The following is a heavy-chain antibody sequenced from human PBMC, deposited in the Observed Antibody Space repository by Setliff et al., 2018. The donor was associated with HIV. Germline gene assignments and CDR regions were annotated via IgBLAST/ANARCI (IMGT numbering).Heavy chain of an antibody. CDR2: IYYIGRST. J-gene: IGHJ6*03. Sequence: SETLSLTCTVSGGSTSSTSYYWGWIRQPPGKGLEWIGAIYYIGRSTDYNASLKSRVTISVDTSKNQFSLKLSSVTAADTAVYYCASYGYCTNGVCYGSDYNYYMDVWGKGTTVTVSS. D-gene: IGHD2-8*01. CDR1: GGSTSSTSYY. CDR3: ASYGYCTNGVCYGSDYNYYMDV. V-gene: IGHV4-39*01.